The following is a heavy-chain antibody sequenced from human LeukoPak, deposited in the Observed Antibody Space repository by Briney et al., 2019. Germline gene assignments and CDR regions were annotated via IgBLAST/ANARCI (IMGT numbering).Heavy chain of an antibody. J-gene: IGHJ4*02. CDR3: AKDKGSGTYPPY. CDR2: ISGSGGST. D-gene: IGHD1-26*01. V-gene: IGHV3-23*01. Sequence: GRSLRLSCAASGFTFSSFAMSWVRQAPGKGLEWVSGISGSGGSTYYVDSVKGRFTISRDNSNNRLYLQMNSLRTDDTAVYYCAKDKGSGTYPPYWGQGTLVTVSS. CDR1: GFTFSSFA.